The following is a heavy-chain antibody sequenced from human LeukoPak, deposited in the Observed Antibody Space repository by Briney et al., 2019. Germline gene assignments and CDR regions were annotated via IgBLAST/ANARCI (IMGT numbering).Heavy chain of an antibody. D-gene: IGHD5-24*01. Sequence: ASVKVSSKASGYTFTGYYMHWVRQAPGQGLERMGRNNPSSGDAQYPQKFQGRVTMTTDTSIKTVYMEIRGLQSDDTDVYYCGNYVGGDDGYGAGGNWGQGSLVTVSS. CDR1: GYTFTGYY. J-gene: IGHJ4*02. CDR2: NNPSSGDA. CDR3: GNYVGGDDGYGAGGN. V-gene: IGHV1-2*05.